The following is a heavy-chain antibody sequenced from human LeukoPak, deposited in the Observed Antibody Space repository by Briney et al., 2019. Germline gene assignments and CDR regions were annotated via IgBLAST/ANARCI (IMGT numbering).Heavy chain of an antibody. D-gene: IGHD3-10*01. CDR1: GFTFSSYD. V-gene: IGHV3-23*01. J-gene: IGHJ4*02. CDR2: ISGSGGST. CDR3: AKDLGYFSYGSGSYYEY. Sequence: PGGSLRLSCAASGFTFSSYDMSWVRQAPGKGLEWVTAISGSGGSTYYADSVKGRFTISRDNSKNTLYLQMNSLRAEDTAVYYCAKDLGYFSYGSGSYYEYWGQGTLVTVSS.